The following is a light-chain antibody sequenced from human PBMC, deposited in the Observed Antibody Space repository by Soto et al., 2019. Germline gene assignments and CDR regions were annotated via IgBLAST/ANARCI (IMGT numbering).Light chain of an antibody. CDR3: QTFDSSLTISWV. J-gene: IGLJ3*02. Sequence: QSVLTQPPSASGTPGQRVTISCSGSTSNIGSNHVYWYQQLPGAAPKLLIFRDNQRPSGVSDRFSGSRSGTSASLAITGLQAEDEADYYCQTFDSSLTISWVFGGGTKVTVL. CDR1: TSNIGSNH. CDR2: RDN. V-gene: IGLV1-47*01.